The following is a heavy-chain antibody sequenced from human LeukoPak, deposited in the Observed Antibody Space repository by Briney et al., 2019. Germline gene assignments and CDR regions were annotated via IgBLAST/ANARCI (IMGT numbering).Heavy chain of an antibody. J-gene: IGHJ5*02. Sequence: PSETLSLTCTVSGGSISSGDYYWSWIRQPPGKGLEWIGYIYYSGSTYYNPSLRSRVTISVDTSKNQFSLKLSSVTAADTAVYYCARDTDYYDSSGEIGWFDPWGQGTLVTVSS. V-gene: IGHV4-30-4*08. CDR1: GGSISSGDYY. CDR2: IYYSGST. CDR3: ARDTDYYDSSGEIGWFDP. D-gene: IGHD3-22*01.